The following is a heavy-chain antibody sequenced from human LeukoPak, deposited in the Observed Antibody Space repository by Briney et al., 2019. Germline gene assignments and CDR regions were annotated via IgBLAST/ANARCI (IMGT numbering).Heavy chain of an antibody. CDR2: IKEDGSED. Sequence: GGSLRLSCAASGFTFSSYRMSWVRQAPGKGLEWVANIKEDGSEDYYVDSVRGRFTISRDNAKDSLFLQMSSLRAEDTAVYYCARDFSESYSFDYWGQGSLVTVSS. CDR3: ARDFSESYSFDY. V-gene: IGHV3-7*01. CDR1: GFTFSSYR. J-gene: IGHJ4*02. D-gene: IGHD2-15*01.